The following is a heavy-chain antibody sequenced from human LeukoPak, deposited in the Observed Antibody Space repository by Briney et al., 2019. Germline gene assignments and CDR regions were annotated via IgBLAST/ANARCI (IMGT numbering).Heavy chain of an antibody. CDR2: ISSDDIT. CDR1: GFTFINYA. D-gene: IGHD1-26*01. CDR3: AKVGIVGPSAYYFDY. Sequence: GGSLRLSCAASGFTFINYAMNWASLAPGKGLEWVSAISSDDITYYADSVKGRFTISRDNSKNTVFLLMNSLRADDTAVYYCAKVGIVGPSAYYFDYWGQGTLVTVSS. V-gene: IGHV3-23*01. J-gene: IGHJ4*02.